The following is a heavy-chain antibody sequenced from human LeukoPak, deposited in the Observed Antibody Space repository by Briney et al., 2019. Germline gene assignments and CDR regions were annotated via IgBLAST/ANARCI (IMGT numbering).Heavy chain of an antibody. Sequence: GGSLRLSCAASGFTFSTYAMHWVRQAPGKGLEWVSGISWNSGSIGYADSVKGRFTNSRDNSKNTLYLQMNSLRAEDATVYYCAKGLRSYYFYYGMDVWGQGTTVTVSS. V-gene: IGHV3-9*01. CDR2: ISWNSGSI. CDR3: AKGLRSYYFYYGMDV. CDR1: GFTFSTYA. D-gene: IGHD5-12*01. J-gene: IGHJ6*02.